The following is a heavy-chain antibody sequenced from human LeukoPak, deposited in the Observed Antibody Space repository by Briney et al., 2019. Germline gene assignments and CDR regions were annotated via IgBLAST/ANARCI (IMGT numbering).Heavy chain of an antibody. V-gene: IGHV1-18*01. CDR3: ARSETTLLLNY. Sequence: ASVKVSCKASGYSFTHYGLIWVRQTPGQGLQWMGWISAHNGNTNYAQKLEGRCTMTTDTSTSTVYIELRSLTSDETAVYYCARSETTLLLNYWGQGTLVTVSS. D-gene: IGHD4-11*01. CDR2: ISAHNGNT. J-gene: IGHJ4*02. CDR1: GYSFTHYG.